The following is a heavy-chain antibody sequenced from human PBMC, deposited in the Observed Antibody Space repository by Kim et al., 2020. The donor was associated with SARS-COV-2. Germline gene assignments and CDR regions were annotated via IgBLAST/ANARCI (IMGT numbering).Heavy chain of an antibody. J-gene: IGHJ4*02. D-gene: IGHD3-16*02. CDR2: IYYSGST. Sequence: SETLSLTCTVSGGSISSGGYYWSWIRQHPGKGLEWIGYIYYSGSTYYNPSLKSRVTISVDTSKNQFSLKLSSVTAADTAVYYCARAMITFGGVIAIPHLFDYWGQGTLVTVSS. V-gene: IGHV4-31*03. CDR1: GGSISSGGYY. CDR3: ARAMITFGGVIAIPHLFDY.